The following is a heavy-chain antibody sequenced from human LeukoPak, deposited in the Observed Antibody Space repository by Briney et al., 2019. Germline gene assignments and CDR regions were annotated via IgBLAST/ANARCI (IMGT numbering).Heavy chain of an antibody. CDR2: ISGSGGST. D-gene: IGHD2-2*01. CDR1: GFTFSSYS. J-gene: IGHJ3*02. V-gene: IGHV3-23*01. CDR3: AKSMTSHDAFDI. Sequence: GGSLRLSCAASGFTFSSYSMNWVRQAPGKGLEWVSAISGSGGSTYYADSVKGRFTISRDNSKNTLYLQMNSLRAEDTAVYYCAKSMTSHDAFDIWGQGTMVTVSS.